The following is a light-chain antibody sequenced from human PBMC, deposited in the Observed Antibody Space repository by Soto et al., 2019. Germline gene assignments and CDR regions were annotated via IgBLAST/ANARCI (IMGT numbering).Light chain of an antibody. CDR3: QQYYTTPFT. V-gene: IGKV4-1*01. Sequence: DIVMTQSPDSLAVSLGERATINCKSSQSVLYSSNNNNYLAWYQQKPAQPPKLLIYWASTRESGVPDRFSGSGSGTDFTLTISSLQAEDVAVYYCQQYYTTPFTFGGGTKVDIK. J-gene: IGKJ4*01. CDR1: QSVLYSSNNNNY. CDR2: WAS.